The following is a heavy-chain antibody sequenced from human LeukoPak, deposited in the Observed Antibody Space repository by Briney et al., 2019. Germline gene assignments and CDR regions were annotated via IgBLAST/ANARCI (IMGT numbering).Heavy chain of an antibody. Sequence: GGSLRLSCAASGFTFSSYSMNWVRQAPGKGLEWVSSISSSSSYIYCADSVKGRFTISRDNAKNSLYLQMNSLRAEDTAVYYCARGDSSSWFMVPTDYWGQGTLVTVSS. CDR1: GFTFSSYS. CDR3: ARGDSSSWFMVPTDY. J-gene: IGHJ4*02. CDR2: ISSSSSYI. V-gene: IGHV3-21*01. D-gene: IGHD6-13*01.